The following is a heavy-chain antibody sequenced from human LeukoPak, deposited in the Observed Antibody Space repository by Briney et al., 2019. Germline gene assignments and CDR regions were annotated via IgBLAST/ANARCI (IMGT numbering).Heavy chain of an antibody. CDR3: ARAPEGA. CDR2: TSSNGGST. V-gene: IGHV3-64*01. CDR1: GFTFSSYA. J-gene: IGHJ5*02. Sequence: PGGSLRLSCAASGFTFSSYAMHWVRQAPGKGLEYVSATSSNGGSTYYANSVKGRFTISRDNSKNTLYLQMGSLRAEDMAVYYCARAPEGAWGQGTLVTVSS.